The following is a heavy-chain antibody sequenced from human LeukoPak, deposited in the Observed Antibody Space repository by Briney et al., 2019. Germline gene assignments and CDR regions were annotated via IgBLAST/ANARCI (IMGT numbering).Heavy chain of an antibody. V-gene: IGHV3-7*03. J-gene: IGHJ4*02. Sequence: GGSLRLSCAASGFTFSSYWMSWVRQAPGKGLEWVANIKQDGSEMYYVDSVKGRFTISRDNAKNSLYLQMNSLRAEDTAVYYCARGGYYDSSGYPFDYWGQGTLVTVSS. CDR2: IKQDGSEM. D-gene: IGHD3-22*01. CDR1: GFTFSSYW. CDR3: ARGGYYDSSGYPFDY.